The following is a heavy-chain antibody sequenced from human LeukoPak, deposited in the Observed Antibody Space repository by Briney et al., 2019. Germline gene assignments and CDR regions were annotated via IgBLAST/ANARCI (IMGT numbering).Heavy chain of an antibody. CDR1: GGSISSGDYY. Sequence: SQTLSLTCTVSGGSISSGDYYWSWIRQPPVKGLEWIGYIYYSGSTYYNPSLKSRVTISVDTSKNQFSLKLSSVTAADTAVYYCARDRITMVRGVLYYYYGMDVWGQGTTVTVSS. D-gene: IGHD3-10*01. V-gene: IGHV4-30-4*01. CDR2: IYYSGST. CDR3: ARDRITMVRGVLYYYYGMDV. J-gene: IGHJ6*02.